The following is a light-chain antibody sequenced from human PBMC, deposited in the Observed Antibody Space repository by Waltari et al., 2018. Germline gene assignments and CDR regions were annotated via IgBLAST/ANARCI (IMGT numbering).Light chain of an antibody. Sequence: EIVLTQSPATLSLSPGERATLSCRASQSVSSYLAWYQQKPGQSPRLLIYDASTRATGIPARFSGSGSGTDFTLTISSLQAEDVAVYYCQQYFSHPPWTFGQGTKVEIK. V-gene: IGKV3-11*01. CDR2: DAS. J-gene: IGKJ1*01. CDR3: QQYFSHPPWT. CDR1: QSVSSY.